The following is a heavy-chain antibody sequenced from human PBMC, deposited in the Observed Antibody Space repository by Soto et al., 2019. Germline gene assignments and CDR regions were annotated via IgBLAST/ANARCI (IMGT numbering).Heavy chain of an antibody. V-gene: IGHV1-8*01. CDR2: MNPNSGNT. Sequence: QVQLVQSGAEVKKPGASVKVSCKASGYTFTSYDINWVRQATGQGLEWMGWMNPNSGNTGYAQKFQGRVTMTRNTSISTAYMELSSLRSEDTAVYYCARAFGAMVRGATYYYHLDVWGKGTTVTASS. J-gene: IGHJ6*03. D-gene: IGHD3-10*01. CDR1: GYTFTSYD. CDR3: ARAFGAMVRGATYYYHLDV.